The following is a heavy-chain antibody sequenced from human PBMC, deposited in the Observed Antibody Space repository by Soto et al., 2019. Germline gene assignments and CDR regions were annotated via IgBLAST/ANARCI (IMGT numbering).Heavy chain of an antibody. D-gene: IGHD2-2*01. V-gene: IGHV3-23*01. CDR3: ATFRFCSSTSCYGREGGF. CDR1: GFTFSSYA. Sequence: EVQLLESGGGLVQPGGSLRLSCAASGFTFSSYAMSWVRQAPGKGLEWVSTTSGSGGYTYYADSEEGRFAISRDNYKNTLYLQMADLRAEDTAVYYCATFRFCSSTSCYGREGGFWGQGTLVTVSS. J-gene: IGHJ4*02. CDR2: TSGSGGYT.